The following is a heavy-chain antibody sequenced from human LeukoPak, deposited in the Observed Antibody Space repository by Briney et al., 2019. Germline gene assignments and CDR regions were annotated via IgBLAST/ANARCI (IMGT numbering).Heavy chain of an antibody. D-gene: IGHD6-13*01. Sequence: SETLSLTCTVSGGSISSGGYSWSWIRQHPGKGLEWIGYIYYSGSTYYNPSLKSRVTISVDTSKNQFSLKLSSVTAADTAVYYCARVPRGYSRYFDYWGQGTLVTVSS. CDR2: IYYSGST. V-gene: IGHV4-31*03. CDR1: GGSISSGGYS. CDR3: ARVPRGYSRYFDY. J-gene: IGHJ4*02.